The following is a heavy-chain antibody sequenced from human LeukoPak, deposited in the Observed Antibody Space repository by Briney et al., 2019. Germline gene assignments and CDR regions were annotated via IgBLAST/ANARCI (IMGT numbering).Heavy chain of an antibody. V-gene: IGHV1-2*02. CDR3: ASPIMVRGVIQSPYDAFDI. D-gene: IGHD3-10*01. CDR1: GYTFTGYY. Sequence: GASVKVSCKASGYTFTGYYMHWVRQAPGQGLEWMGWINPNSGGTNYAQKFQGRVTMTRDTSISTAYMELSRLRSDDTAVYYCASPIMVRGVIQSPYDAFDIWGQGTMVTVSS. J-gene: IGHJ3*02. CDR2: INPNSGGT.